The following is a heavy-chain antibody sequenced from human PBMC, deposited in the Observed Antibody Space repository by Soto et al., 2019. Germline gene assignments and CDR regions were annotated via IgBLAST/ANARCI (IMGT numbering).Heavy chain of an antibody. D-gene: IGHD3-9*01. Sequence: SVKVSCKASGGTFSSYTISWVRQAPGQGLEWMGRIIPILGIANYAQKFQGRVTITADKSTSTAYMELSSLRSEDTAVYYCARLGILTYFDYWGQGTLVTVSS. V-gene: IGHV1-69*02. J-gene: IGHJ4*02. CDR3: ARLGILTYFDY. CDR2: IIPILGIA. CDR1: GGTFSSYT.